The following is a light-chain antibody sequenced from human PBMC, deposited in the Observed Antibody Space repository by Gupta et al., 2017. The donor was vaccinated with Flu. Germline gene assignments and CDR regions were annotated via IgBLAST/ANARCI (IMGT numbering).Light chain of an antibody. J-gene: IGKJ4*01. CDR3: QEDDSYPLT. Sequence: DIQMTQSPSSLSASVGARVTITCRASQGISNYLAWFQQKPGKAPKPLIYGASILQSGVPSKFSGSGSGSGTDFTLTISGLQPEDFATYYCQEDDSYPLTFGGGTKVEIK. CDR1: QGISNY. CDR2: GAS. V-gene: IGKV1-16*02.